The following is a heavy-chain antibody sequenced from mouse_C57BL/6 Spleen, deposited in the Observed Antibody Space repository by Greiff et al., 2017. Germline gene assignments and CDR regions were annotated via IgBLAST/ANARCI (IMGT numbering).Heavy chain of an antibody. D-gene: IGHD2-4*01. Sequence: QVQLLQSGAELARPGASVKLSCKASGYTFTSYGISWVKQRTGQGLEWIGEIYPRGGNTYYKEKFKGEATLTADKSTSTAYMELRSLTSEDASVCVRARRYDDYEVVAYWGQGTLGTVSA. J-gene: IGHJ3*01. CDR1: GYTFTSYG. CDR2: IYPRGGNT. V-gene: IGHV1-81*01. CDR3: ARRYDDYEVVAY.